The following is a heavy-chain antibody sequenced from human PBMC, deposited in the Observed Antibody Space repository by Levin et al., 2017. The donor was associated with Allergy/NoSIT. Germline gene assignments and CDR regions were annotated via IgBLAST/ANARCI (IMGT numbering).Heavy chain of an antibody. CDR1: GGSISSYY. CDR3: ARVRQQQPLLDY. Sequence: PSETLSLTCTVSGGSISSYYWSWIRQPPGKGLEWIGYIYYSGSTNYNPSLKSRVTISVDTSKNQFSLKLSSVTAADTAVYYCARVRQQQPLLDYWGQGTLVTVSS. V-gene: IGHV4-59*01. J-gene: IGHJ4*02. CDR2: IYYSGST. D-gene: IGHD6-13*01.